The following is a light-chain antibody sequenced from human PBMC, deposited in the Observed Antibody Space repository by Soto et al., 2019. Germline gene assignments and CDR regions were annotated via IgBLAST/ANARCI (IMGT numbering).Light chain of an antibody. CDR1: QSVSTY. Sequence: EILLTQSPATLSLSPGERATLSCRASQSVSTYLAWYQQNPGQAPRLLIYDASNRATGIPARFSGSGSGTDFTLTISSLEPEDFAVYHCQQRSNWPLLTFGGGTRVEIK. CDR3: QQRSNWPLLT. V-gene: IGKV3-11*01. CDR2: DAS. J-gene: IGKJ4*01.